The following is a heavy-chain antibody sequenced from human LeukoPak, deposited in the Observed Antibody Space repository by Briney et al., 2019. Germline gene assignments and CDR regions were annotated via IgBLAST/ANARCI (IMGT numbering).Heavy chain of an antibody. Sequence: PSETLSLTCAVYGGSFSGSYWNWIRQPPGKGLEWIGEINHSGSTNYNPSLKSRVTISVDTSKNQFSLKLSSVTAADTAVYYCARTRWFGELRKSNWFDPWGQGTLVTVSS. J-gene: IGHJ5*02. CDR1: GGSFSGSY. D-gene: IGHD3-10*01. V-gene: IGHV4-34*01. CDR3: ARTRWFGELRKSNWFDP. CDR2: INHSGST.